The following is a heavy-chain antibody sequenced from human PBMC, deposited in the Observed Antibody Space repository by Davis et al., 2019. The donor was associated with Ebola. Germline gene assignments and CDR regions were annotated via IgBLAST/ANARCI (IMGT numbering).Heavy chain of an antibody. V-gene: IGHV1-18*04. CDR1: GYTFTSYG. J-gene: IGHJ4*02. CDR3: ARDGGWFGELFFAGFDY. CDR2: ISAYNGNT. Sequence: AASVKVSCKASGYTFTSYGISWVRQAPGQGLEWMGWISAYNGNTNYAQKLQGRVTMTTDTSTSTAYMELRSLRSDDTAVYYCARDGGWFGELFFAGFDYWGQGTLVTVSS. D-gene: IGHD3-10*01.